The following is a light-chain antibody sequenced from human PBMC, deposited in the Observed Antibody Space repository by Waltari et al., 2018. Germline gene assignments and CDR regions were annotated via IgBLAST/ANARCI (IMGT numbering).Light chain of an antibody. J-gene: IGLJ2*01. CDR1: STRIYH. V-gene: IGLV3-19*01. Sequence: TQDPAVSVAVGRTVRIPCQGESTRIYHASWYQQRPGQAPKLLIYDQNARPSGVPGRFSGSISDNTASLTITGAQAEDEAYYYCHSRDVSGVGGTFGGGTKLTVL. CDR3: HSRDVSGVGGT. CDR2: DQN.